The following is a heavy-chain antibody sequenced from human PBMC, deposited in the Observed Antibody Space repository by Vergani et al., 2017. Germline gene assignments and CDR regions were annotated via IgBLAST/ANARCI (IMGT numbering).Heavy chain of an antibody. CDR2: INHSGST. V-gene: IGHV4-34*01. CDR1: GGSFSGYY. CDR3: ARRSGSSFLFRCLYGMDV. Sequence: QVQLQQWGAGLLKPSETLSLTCAVYGGSFSGYYWSWIRQPPGKGLEWIGEINHSGSTNYNPSLKSRVTISVDTSKNQFSLKLSSVTAADTAVYYCARRSGSSFLFRCLYGMDVWGQGTTVTVSS. J-gene: IGHJ6*02. D-gene: IGHD3-10*01.